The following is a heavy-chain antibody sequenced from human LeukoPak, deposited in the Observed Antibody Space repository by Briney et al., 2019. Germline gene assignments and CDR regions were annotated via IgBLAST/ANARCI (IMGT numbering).Heavy chain of an antibody. CDR3: ARGVNEYCSGGSCYSNGY. J-gene: IGHJ4*02. V-gene: IGHV1-69*13. CDR1: GCTFTRCG. CDR2: TIPIFGTA. Sequence: ASVKVSCKASGCTFTRCGFSWVRQAPGQGLEWMGGTIPIFGTANYAQKFQGRVTIAADESTSTAYMELSSLRSEDTAVYYCARGVNEYCSGGSCYSNGYWGQGTLVTVSS. D-gene: IGHD2-15*01.